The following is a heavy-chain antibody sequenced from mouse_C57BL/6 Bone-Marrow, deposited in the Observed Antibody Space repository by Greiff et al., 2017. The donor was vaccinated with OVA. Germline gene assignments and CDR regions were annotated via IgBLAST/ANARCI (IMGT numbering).Heavy chain of an antibody. CDR2: INPGSGGT. J-gene: IGHJ4*01. CDR1: GYAFTNYL. CDR3: ARGAGANYAMDY. V-gene: IGHV1-54*01. Sequence: QVQLQQSGAELVRPGTSVKVSCKASGYAFTNYLMEWVKQRPGQGLEWIGVINPGSGGTNYNEKFKGKATLTADKSSSTAYMQLSSLTSEDSAVYFGARGAGANYAMDYWGQGTSVTVSS. D-gene: IGHD4-1*01.